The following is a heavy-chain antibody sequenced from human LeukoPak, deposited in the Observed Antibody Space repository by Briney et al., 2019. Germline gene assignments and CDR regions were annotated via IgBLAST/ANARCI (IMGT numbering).Heavy chain of an antibody. CDR2: ISAYNGNT. CDR1: GYTFTSYG. J-gene: IGHJ3*02. CDR3: ARDEGGEQQLVRSAFDI. Sequence: ASVKVSCKASGYTFTSYGISWVRQAPGQGLEWMGWISAYNGNTNYAQKLQGRVTMTTDTSTSTAYMELRSLRSDDTAVYYCARDEGGEQQLVRSAFDIWGQGTMVTVSS. D-gene: IGHD6-13*01. V-gene: IGHV1-18*01.